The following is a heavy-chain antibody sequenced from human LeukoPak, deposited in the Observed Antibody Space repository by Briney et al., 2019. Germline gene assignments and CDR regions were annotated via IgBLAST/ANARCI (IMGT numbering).Heavy chain of an antibody. J-gene: IGHJ5*02. Sequence: SETLSLTCTVSGGSISSGDYYWSWIRQHPGKGLEWIGYIYYSGSTYYNPSLKSRVTISVDTSKNQFSLKLSSVTAADTAVYYCARGMDIVVVTATPNWFDPWGQGTLVTVSS. CDR3: ARGMDIVVVTATPNWFDP. V-gene: IGHV4-31*03. D-gene: IGHD2-21*02. CDR1: GGSISSGDYY. CDR2: IYYSGST.